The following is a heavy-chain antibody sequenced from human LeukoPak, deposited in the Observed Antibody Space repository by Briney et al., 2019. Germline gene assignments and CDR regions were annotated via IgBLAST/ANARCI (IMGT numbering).Heavy chain of an antibody. J-gene: IGHJ6*02. D-gene: IGHD3-22*01. CDR1: GGSFSGYF. CDR2: IYYSGST. CDR3: ARVKYYYDSGGYLALYGMDV. Sequence: SETLSLTCAVHGGSFSGYFWSWIRQPPGKGLEWIGYIYYSGSTNYNPSLKSRVTISVDTSKNQFSLKLSSVTAADTAVYYCARVKYYYDSGGYLALYGMDVWGQGTTVTVSS. V-gene: IGHV4-59*01.